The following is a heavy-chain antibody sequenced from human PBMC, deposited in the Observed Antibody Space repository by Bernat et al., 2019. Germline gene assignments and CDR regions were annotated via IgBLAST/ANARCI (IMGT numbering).Heavy chain of an antibody. CDR3: ASMVTTTYYFDY. J-gene: IGHJ4*02. Sequence: EVQLVESGGGLVKPGGSLRLSCAASGFTFSSYTMNWVRQAPGKGLGWVSSISSISIYIYYAHSGKSRFTISRDKAKNSRYLKMNSLRAEDTAVDDCASMVTTTYYFDYWGQGTLVTVSS. CDR2: ISSISIYI. CDR1: GFTFSSYT. D-gene: IGHD4-11*01. V-gene: IGHV3-21*01.